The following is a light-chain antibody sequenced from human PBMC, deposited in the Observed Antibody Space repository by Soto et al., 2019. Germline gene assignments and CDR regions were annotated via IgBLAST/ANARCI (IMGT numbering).Light chain of an antibody. CDR2: EVS. CDR1: SSDVGGYNY. V-gene: IGLV2-14*01. CDR3: SSYTSSSTLV. Sequence: QSALTQPASVSGSPGQSITTSCTGTSSDVGGYNYVSWYQQYPGKAPKLMIYEVSNRPSGVSNRFSGSKSGNTASLTISGLQAEDESDYYYSSYTSSSTLVFGTGTKVTVL. J-gene: IGLJ1*01.